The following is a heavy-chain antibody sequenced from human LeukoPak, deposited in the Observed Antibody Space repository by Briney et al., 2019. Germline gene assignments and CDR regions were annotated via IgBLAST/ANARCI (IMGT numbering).Heavy chain of an antibody. J-gene: IGHJ6*04. CDR3: AKSAVRGVIHDGMDV. V-gene: IGHV3-23*01. CDR2: ISGSGGST. Sequence: GRSLRLSCAASGLTFSRYAMSWVRQAPGKKMKWVSVISGSGGSTYYADSVKGRFTISRDNSKNMLYLQMSSLRAEDTAVYYCAKSAVRGVIHDGMDVWDKGTTVTVSS. CDR1: GLTFSRYA. D-gene: IGHD3-10*01.